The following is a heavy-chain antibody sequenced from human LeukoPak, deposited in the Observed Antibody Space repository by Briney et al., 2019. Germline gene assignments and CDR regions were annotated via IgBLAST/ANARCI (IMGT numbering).Heavy chain of an antibody. CDR1: GFTFSSYG. V-gene: IGHV3-30*02. Sequence: GGSLRLSCAASGFTFSSYGMHWVRQAPGKGLEWVAFIRYDGSNKYYADSVKGRFTISRDNSKNTLYLQMNSLRAEDTAVYYCAKDFTYYYDSSGLLGGVHNYYYGMDVWGQGTTVTVSS. D-gene: IGHD3-22*01. CDR3: AKDFTYYYDSSGLLGGVHNYYYGMDV. CDR2: IRYDGSNK. J-gene: IGHJ6*02.